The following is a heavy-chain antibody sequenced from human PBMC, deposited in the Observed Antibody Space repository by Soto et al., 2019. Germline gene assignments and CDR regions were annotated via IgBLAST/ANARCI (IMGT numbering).Heavy chain of an antibody. CDR3: ARSPTYFNYLWENATY. D-gene: IGHD3-16*01. Sequence: ASETLSLTCAVFGGSFSGYYWSWIRQPLGKGLEWIGEINHSGNTNYNPSLKSRVTISVDTSKNQFSLKLNSVTAADTAVYFCARSPTYFNYLWENATYWGQGTLVTVSS. J-gene: IGHJ4*02. CDR1: GGSFSGYY. CDR2: INHSGNT. V-gene: IGHV4-34*01.